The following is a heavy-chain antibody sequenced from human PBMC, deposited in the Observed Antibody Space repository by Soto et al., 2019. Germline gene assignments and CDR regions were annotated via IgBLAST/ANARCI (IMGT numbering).Heavy chain of an antibody. CDR1: GGSISSGYYS. J-gene: IGHJ5*02. Sequence: PSEPLSLTGTVSGGSISSGYYSWSWLRQPPGKGLEWIGYIYYIGSTYYNPSLKSRVNISVDTSKNQLYLKLSSVTAAETSVYYCARPPIAMVVASTTWFDPWGQGTLVT. CDR3: ARPPIAMVVASTTWFDP. D-gene: IGHD2-21*01. V-gene: IGHV4-30-4*01. CDR2: IYYIGST.